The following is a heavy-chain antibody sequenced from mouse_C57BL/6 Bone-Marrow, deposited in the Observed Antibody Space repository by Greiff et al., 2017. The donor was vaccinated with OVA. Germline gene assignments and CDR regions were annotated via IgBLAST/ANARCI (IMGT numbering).Heavy chain of an antibody. D-gene: IGHD1-1*01. CDR3: ARSYDYGSSYGY. J-gene: IGHJ2*01. CDR2: IWWDDDK. Sequence: QVTLKVSGPGILQPSQTLSLTCSFSGFSLSTFGMGVGWIRQPSGKGLEWLAHIWWDDDKYYNPALKSRPTIFKDTSNNQVFLKIANVDTEDTATYYGARSYDYGSSYGYWGQGTTLTVSS. V-gene: IGHV8-8*01. CDR1: GFSLSTFGMG.